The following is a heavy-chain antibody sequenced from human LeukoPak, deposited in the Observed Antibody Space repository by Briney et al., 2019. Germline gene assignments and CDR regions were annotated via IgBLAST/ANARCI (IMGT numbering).Heavy chain of an antibody. V-gene: IGHV5-51*01. J-gene: IGHJ5*02. D-gene: IGHD6-6*01. CDR3: ARQVRGVAARTPFDP. CDR2: IYPGDSDT. CDR1: GYSFTSYW. Sequence: KAGESLKISCKGSGYSFTSYWIGWVRQMPGKGLEWMGIIYPGDSDTRYSPSFQGQVTISADKSISTAYLQWSSLKASDTAMYYCARQVRGVAARTPFDPWGQGTLVTVSS.